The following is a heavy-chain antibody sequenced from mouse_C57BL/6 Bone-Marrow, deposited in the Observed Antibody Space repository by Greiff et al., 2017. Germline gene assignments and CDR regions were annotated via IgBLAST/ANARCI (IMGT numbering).Heavy chain of an antibody. J-gene: IGHJ4*01. D-gene: IGHD2-3*01. CDR3: TRDGGEGSMDY. V-gene: IGHV5-9-1*02. Sequence: EVKLVESGEGLVKPGGSLKLSCAASGFTFSSYAMSWVRQTPEKRLEWVAYISSGGDYIYYADTVKGRFTISRDNARNTLYLQMSSLKSEDTAMYYCTRDGGEGSMDYWGQGTSGTVSS. CDR2: ISSGGDYI. CDR1: GFTFSSYA.